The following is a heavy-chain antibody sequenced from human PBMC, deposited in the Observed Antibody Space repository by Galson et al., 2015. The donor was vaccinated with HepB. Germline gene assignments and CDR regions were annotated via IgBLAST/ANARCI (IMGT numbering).Heavy chain of an antibody. J-gene: IGHJ4*02. V-gene: IGHV3-30*04. CDR3: ARDLHSSSWIPLDY. Sequence: SLRLSCAASGFTFSSYAMHWVRQAPGKGLEWVAVISYDGSNKYYADSVKGRFTISRDNSKNTLYLQMNSLRAEDTAVYYCARDLHSSSWIPLDYWGQGTLVTVSS. CDR1: GFTFSSYA. CDR2: ISYDGSNK. D-gene: IGHD6-13*01.